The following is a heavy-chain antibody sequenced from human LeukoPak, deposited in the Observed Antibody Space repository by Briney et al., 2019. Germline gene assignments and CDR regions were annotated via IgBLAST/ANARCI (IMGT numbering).Heavy chain of an antibody. J-gene: IGHJ4*02. CDR3: ARSNGYMSSWYDY. Sequence: GGSLRLSCAASGFTFSSYAMSWVRQAPGKGLEWVSGISAGGRRTYHADSVRGRFTISRDDSQNTLYLQMNSLRAEDTAVYYCARSNGYMSSWYDYWGQGTLVTVSS. CDR2: ISAGGRRT. V-gene: IGHV3-23*01. CDR1: GFTFSSYA. D-gene: IGHD6-13*01.